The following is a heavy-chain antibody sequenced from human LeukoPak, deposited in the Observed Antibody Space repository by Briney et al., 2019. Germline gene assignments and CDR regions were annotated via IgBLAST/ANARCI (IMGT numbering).Heavy chain of an antibody. CDR2: TYYRSKWYN. CDR3: ASRYSLNS. CDR1: GDSVSNNSAA. J-gene: IGHJ4*02. Sequence: SQTLSLTCASSGDSVSNNSAAWNWIRQSPARGLEWLGRTYYRSKWYNEYAVSVQSRITINADTSKNQFSLQLNSVTPEDTAVYYCASRYSLNSWGQGTLVTVSS. D-gene: IGHD5-18*01. V-gene: IGHV6-1*01.